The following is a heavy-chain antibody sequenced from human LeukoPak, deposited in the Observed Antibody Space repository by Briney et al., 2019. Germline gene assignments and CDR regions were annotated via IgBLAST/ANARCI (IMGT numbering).Heavy chain of an antibody. CDR1: GHTFTEYY. J-gene: IGHJ4*02. D-gene: IGHD1-1*01. CDR2: IHPGTGTP. CDR3: ESYASGYNWLKV. Sequence: GASVKVSCKSSGHTFTEYYVHWVRQAPGLGLEWLGCIHPGTGTPNYAQQFQGRVTISSDTSINTAYMELIRLKSDDTAVYYCESYASGYNWLKVWGQGTLVTVSS. V-gene: IGHV1-2*02.